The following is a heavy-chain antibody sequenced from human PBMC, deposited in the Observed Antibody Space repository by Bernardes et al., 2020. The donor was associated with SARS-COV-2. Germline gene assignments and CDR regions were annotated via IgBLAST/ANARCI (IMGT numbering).Heavy chain of an antibody. Sequence: SLTCTVSGGSISSYYWSWIRQPAGKGLEWIGRIYTSGSTNYNPSLKSRVTMSVDTSKNQFSLKLSSVTAADTAVYYCARGRDSYGQAPFDYWGQGTLVTVSS. CDR1: GGSISSYY. D-gene: IGHD5-18*01. V-gene: IGHV4-4*07. CDR3: ARGRDSYGQAPFDY. J-gene: IGHJ4*02. CDR2: IYTSGST.